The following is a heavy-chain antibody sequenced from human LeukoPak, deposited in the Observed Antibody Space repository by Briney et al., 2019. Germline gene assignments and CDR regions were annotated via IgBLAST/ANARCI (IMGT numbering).Heavy chain of an antibody. V-gene: IGHV3-13*01. CDR3: ARSYAYCGGDCYSEEDHAFDI. CDR2: IGTTGDK. CDR1: GFTFSSYD. J-gene: IGHJ3*02. Sequence: GGSLRLSCAASGFTFSSYDMHWVRHATGKGLEWVSAIGTTGDKYYPGSVKDRFIISRENAKNSLYLQMNSLRAGDTAVYYCARSYAYCGGDCYSEEDHAFDIWGQGTMVTVSS. D-gene: IGHD2-21*02.